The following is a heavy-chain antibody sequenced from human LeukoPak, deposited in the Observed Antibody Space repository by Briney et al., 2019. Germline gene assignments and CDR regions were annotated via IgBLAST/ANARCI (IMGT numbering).Heavy chain of an antibody. CDR2: ISWNSDTL. V-gene: IGHV3-9*01. J-gene: IGHJ4*02. D-gene: IGHD6-19*01. CDR1: GFTLDDYA. Sequence: GRSLRLSCAASGFTLDDYAMHWVRQAPGKGLEWVSSISWNSDTLRYADSVKGRFTIFRDNTKNSLYLQMNGLGAEDTAFYYCAKDAVGTSGFYYFDSWGQGTLVTVSS. CDR3: AKDAVGTSGFYYFDS.